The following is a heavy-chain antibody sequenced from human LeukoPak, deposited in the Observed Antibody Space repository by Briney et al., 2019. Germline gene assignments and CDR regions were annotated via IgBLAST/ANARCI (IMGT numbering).Heavy chain of an antibody. V-gene: IGHV3-21*01. J-gene: IGHJ4*02. CDR3: ARDRGFNGRHY. D-gene: IGHD3-10*01. CDR2: ISSSSSYI. Sequence: PGGSLRLSCAAPGFTFSSYSMNWVRQAPGKGLEWVSSISSSSSYIYYADSVKGRFTISRDNAKNSLYLQMNSLRAEDTAVYYCARDRGFNGRHYWGQGTLVTISS. CDR1: GFTFSSYS.